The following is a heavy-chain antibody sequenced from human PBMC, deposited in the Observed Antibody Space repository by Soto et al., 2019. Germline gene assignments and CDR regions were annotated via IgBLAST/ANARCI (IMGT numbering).Heavy chain of an antibody. CDR1: GGTFNTYA. CDR2: ISPTFGAA. Sequence: QVQLVQSGAEMTKHGSSVKVSCQASGGTFNTYAMNWVRQAPGQGPELMGAISPTFGAANYAPKFQGRVTITADESPGTSYMQLSSLTSEDTALYFCAREVQVHTPAFVYWGQGTLVTVSS. V-gene: IGHV1-69*19. J-gene: IGHJ4*02. D-gene: IGHD3-10*01. CDR3: AREVQVHTPAFVY.